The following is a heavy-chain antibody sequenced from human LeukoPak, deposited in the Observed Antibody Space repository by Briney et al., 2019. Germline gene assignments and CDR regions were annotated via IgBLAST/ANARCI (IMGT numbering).Heavy chain of an antibody. Sequence: PSETLSLTCAVYGGSFSGYYWSWIRQPPGKGLEWIGEINHSGSTIYNPSLKSRVTISVDTSKNQFSLKLSSVTAADTAVYYCARCPSYYLFDYWGQGTLVTVSS. V-gene: IGHV4-34*01. CDR2: INHSGST. CDR1: GGSFSGYY. D-gene: IGHD3-10*01. CDR3: ARCPSYYLFDY. J-gene: IGHJ4*02.